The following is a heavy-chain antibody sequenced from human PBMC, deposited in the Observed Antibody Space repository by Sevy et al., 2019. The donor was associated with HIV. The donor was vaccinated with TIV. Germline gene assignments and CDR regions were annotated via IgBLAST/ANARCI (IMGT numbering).Heavy chain of an antibody. CDR1: GFTFSSFA. D-gene: IGHD3-10*01. V-gene: IGHV3-23*01. J-gene: IGHJ4*02. CDR3: AKEFYRGSYLKD. Sequence: GGSLRLSCAASGFTFSSFAISWVRQAPGKGLEWVSDISGSGGGKKYADSVKGRFTVSRDNAQNTVFLQMNNLRGEDTGLHYCAKEFYRGSYLKDWGQGTLVTVSS. CDR2: ISGSGGGK.